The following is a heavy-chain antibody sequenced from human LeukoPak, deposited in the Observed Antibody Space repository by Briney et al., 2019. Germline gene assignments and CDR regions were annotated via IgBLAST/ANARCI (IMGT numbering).Heavy chain of an antibody. J-gene: IGHJ6*03. Sequence: ASVKVSCKASGYTFTSYDINWVRQATGQGLEWMGWINPNSGNTGYAQKFQGRVTMTRNTSISTAYMELSSLRSEDTAVYYCARGHCSSTSCYYGMSYYYYYMDVWGKGTTVTVSS. CDR1: GYTFTSYD. CDR3: ARGHCSSTSCYYGMSYYYYYMDV. CDR2: INPNSGNT. V-gene: IGHV1-8*01. D-gene: IGHD2-2*01.